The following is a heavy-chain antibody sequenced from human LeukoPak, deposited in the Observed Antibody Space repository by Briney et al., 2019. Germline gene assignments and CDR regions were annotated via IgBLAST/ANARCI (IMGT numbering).Heavy chain of an antibody. D-gene: IGHD7-27*01. V-gene: IGHV4-39*01. Sequence: SDTLSLTCTVSGGSVSSSSYYWGWIRQPPGKVLEWIGSISYSGTNYNNPSLKSRVSISIDTSKNQFSVKLTSVTAADTAMYYCASLGTLRSWGQGTLVTASS. J-gene: IGHJ5*02. CDR2: ISYSGTN. CDR3: ASLGTLRS. CDR1: GGSVSSSSYY.